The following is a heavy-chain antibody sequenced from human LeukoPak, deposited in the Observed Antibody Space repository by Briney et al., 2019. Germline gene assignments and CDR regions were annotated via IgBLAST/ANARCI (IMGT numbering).Heavy chain of an antibody. CDR2: ISSSSSYI. Sequence: GGSLRLSCAASGFTFSSYSMNWVRQAPGKGLEWVSSISSSSSYIYYADSVKGRFTISRDNAKNSLYLQMNSLRAEDTAVYYCARDRLSPRYGDYWGQGTLVTVSS. CDR3: ARDRLSPRYGDY. D-gene: IGHD3-16*01. CDR1: GFTFSSYS. V-gene: IGHV3-21*01. J-gene: IGHJ4*02.